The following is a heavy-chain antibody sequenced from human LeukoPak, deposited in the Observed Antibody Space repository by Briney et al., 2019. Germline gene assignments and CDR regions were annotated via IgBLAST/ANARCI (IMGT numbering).Heavy chain of an antibody. D-gene: IGHD3-10*01. Sequence: GGSLRLSCAASGFTFSSYGMHWVRQAPGKGLEWVAVISYDGSNKYYADSVKGRFTISRDNSKNTLYLQMNSLRAEDTAVYYCTTDLLWLGELLSVDYWGQGTLVTVSS. CDR3: TTDLLWLGELLSVDY. V-gene: IGHV3-30*03. CDR1: GFTFSSYG. J-gene: IGHJ4*02. CDR2: ISYDGSNK.